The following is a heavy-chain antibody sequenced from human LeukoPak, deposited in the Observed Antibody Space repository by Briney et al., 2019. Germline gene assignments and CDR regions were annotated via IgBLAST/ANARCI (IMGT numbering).Heavy chain of an antibody. D-gene: IGHD5-12*01. CDR2: ISSSSSYI. CDR3: ARDQLAYSGYDTLFDY. V-gene: IGHV3-21*01. Sequence: GGSLRLSCAASGFTFSSYSMNWVRQAPGKGLEWVSSISSSSSYIYYADSVKGRFTISRDNAKNTLYLQLNSLRPEDTAVYYCARDQLAYSGYDTLFDYWGQGTLVTVSS. CDR1: GFTFSSYS. J-gene: IGHJ4*02.